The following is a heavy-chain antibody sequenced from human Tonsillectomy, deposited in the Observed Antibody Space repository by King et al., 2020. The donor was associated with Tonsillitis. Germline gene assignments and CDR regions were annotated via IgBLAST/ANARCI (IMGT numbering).Heavy chain of an antibody. D-gene: IGHD2-2*01. CDR1: GGSFSGYY. J-gene: IGHJ6*02. Sequence: VQLQQWGAGLLKPSETLSLTCAVYGGSFSGYYWSWIRQPPGKGLEWIGEINHSGSTNYNPSLKSRVTISVDTSKNQFFLKMSSVAAADTAVYYCARVVVVPAATADSYYGMDVWGQGTPVTVSS. V-gene: IGHV4-34*01. CDR3: ARVVVVPAATADSYYGMDV. CDR2: INHSGST.